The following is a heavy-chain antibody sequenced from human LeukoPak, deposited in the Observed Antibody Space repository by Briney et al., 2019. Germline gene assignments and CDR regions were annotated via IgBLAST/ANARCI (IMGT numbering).Heavy chain of an antibody. D-gene: IGHD2/OR15-2a*01. CDR3: ARDFFGAFDI. V-gene: IGHV3-48*01. Sequence: GGSLRLSCAASGFTFSSYSMNWVRQAPGKGLEWISYINSDSGSIYYADSVKGRFTISRDNAKNSLYLQMNSLRAEDTAVYYCARDFFGAFDIWGQGTMVTVSS. CDR2: INSDSGSI. CDR1: GFTFSSYS. J-gene: IGHJ3*02.